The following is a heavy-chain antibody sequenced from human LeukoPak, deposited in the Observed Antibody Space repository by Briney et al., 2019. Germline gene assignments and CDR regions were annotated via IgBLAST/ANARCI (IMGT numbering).Heavy chain of an antibody. CDR1: GFTFSSYA. CDR3: ARGPSRYYDSSGYPLGAFDI. D-gene: IGHD3-22*01. CDR2: ICKSGGST. Sequence: GGSLRLSCGASGFTFSSYAMSWVRQAPGRGLEWVSAICKSGGSTFYADSVRGRFTISRDNSKNTLYLQMNSLRAEDTAVYYCARGPSRYYDSSGYPLGAFDIWGQGIMVTVSS. V-gene: IGHV3-23*01. J-gene: IGHJ3*02.